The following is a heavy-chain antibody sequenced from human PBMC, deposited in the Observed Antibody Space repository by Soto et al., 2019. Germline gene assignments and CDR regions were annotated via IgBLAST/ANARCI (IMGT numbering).Heavy chain of an antibody. CDR1: GFTFSSYS. D-gene: IGHD1-20*01. V-gene: IGHV3-23*01. J-gene: IGHJ5*02. CDR2: ISGSGGST. CDR3: VRQYNWKQNWFDP. Sequence: GGSLRLSCAASGFTFSSYSMSWVRQAPGKGLEWVSAISGSGGSTYYADSVKGRFTISRDNSKNTLYLQMNSLKASDTAMYYFVRQYNWKQNWFDPSGPGTLVTVS.